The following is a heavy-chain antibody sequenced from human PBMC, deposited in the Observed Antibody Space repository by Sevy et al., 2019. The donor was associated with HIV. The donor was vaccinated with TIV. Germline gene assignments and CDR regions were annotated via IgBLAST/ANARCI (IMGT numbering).Heavy chain of an antibody. CDR1: GFTFSSYS. D-gene: IGHD6-13*01. CDR3: ARLYSNRFDY. Sequence: GGSLRLSCAASGFTFSSYSMNWVRQAPGKGLEWVSYITSSSSTIYYSDSVKGRFTISRDNAKNSLYLQMNSLRDEDTAVYYCARLYSNRFDYWGHGTLVTVSS. V-gene: IGHV3-48*02. J-gene: IGHJ4*01. CDR2: ITSSSSTI.